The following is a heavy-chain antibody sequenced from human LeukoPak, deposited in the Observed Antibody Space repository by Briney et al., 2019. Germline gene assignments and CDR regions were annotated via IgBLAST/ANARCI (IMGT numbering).Heavy chain of an antibody. Sequence: SETLSLTCTVSGGSVSSGSYYWSWIRQPPGKGPEWIGYIYYSGSTNYNPSLKSRVTILVETSKNQFSLKLSSVTAADTAVYYCARGHSPVTTKVSYFQHWGQGTLVTVSS. V-gene: IGHV4-61*01. D-gene: IGHD4-17*01. CDR1: GGSVSSGSYY. CDR2: IYYSGST. CDR3: ARGHSPVTTKVSYFQH. J-gene: IGHJ1*01.